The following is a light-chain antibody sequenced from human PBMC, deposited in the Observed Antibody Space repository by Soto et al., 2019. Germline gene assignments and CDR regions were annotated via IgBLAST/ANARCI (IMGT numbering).Light chain of an antibody. CDR3: CSYAGSSFYV. V-gene: IGLV2-23*01. Sequence: SALTQPASVSGSPGQSITISCTGTSSDVGSYNLVSWYQQHPGKAPKLMIYEGSKRPSGVSNRFSGSKSGNTASLTISGLQAEDEADYYCCSYAGSSFYVFGTGTKVTVL. J-gene: IGLJ1*01. CDR2: EGS. CDR1: SSDVGSYNL.